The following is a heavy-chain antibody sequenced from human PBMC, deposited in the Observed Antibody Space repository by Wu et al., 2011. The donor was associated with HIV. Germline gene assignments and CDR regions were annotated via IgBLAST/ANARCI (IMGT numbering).Heavy chain of an antibody. Sequence: QVQLQESGPGLVKPSETLSLTCTVSGGSISSHYWSWIRQPPGKGLEWIGYIHYSGSTTYNPSLKSRVTISVDTSKNLFSLRLSSVTAADTAVYYCARSGSCSSTSCPDPYYFDYWGQGTLVTVSS. CDR3: ARSGSCSSTSCPDPYYFDY. D-gene: IGHD2-2*01. CDR2: IHYSGST. CDR1: GGSISSHY. V-gene: IGHV4-59*11. J-gene: IGHJ4*02.